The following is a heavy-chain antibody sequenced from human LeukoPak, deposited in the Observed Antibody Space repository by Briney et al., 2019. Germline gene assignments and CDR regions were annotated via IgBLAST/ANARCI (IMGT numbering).Heavy chain of an antibody. V-gene: IGHV1-69*04. D-gene: IGHD3-3*01. CDR2: IIPILGIA. J-gene: IGHJ5*02. CDR1: GGTFSSYA. CDR3: ARAEISNWFDP. Sequence: SVKVSCKASGGTFSSYAISWVRQAPGQGLEWMGRIIPILGIANYAQKFQGRVTVTADKSTSTAYMELSSLRSEDTAVYYCARAEISNWFDPWGQGTLVTVSS.